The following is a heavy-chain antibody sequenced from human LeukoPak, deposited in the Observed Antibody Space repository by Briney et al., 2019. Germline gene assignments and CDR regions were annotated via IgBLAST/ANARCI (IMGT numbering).Heavy chain of an antibody. CDR3: ARGSSWGNLDY. V-gene: IGHV4-59*01. CDR2: IYYSGST. J-gene: IGHJ4*02. D-gene: IGHD1-26*01. CDR1: GGSISSYY. Sequence: SETLSLTCTVSGGSISSYYWSWIRQPPGKGLEWIGYIYYSGSTNYNPSLKSRVTISVDTSKNQFSLKLSYVTAADTAVYFCARGSSWGNLDYWGQGTLVTVSS.